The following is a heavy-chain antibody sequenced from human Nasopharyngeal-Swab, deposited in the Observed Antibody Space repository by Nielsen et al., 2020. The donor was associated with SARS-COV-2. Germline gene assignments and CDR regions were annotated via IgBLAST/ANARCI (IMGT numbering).Heavy chain of an antibody. Sequence: WIRQPPGKGLEWIGEINHSGSTNYNPSLKSRVAISVDTSKNQIFLNLSSVTAADSAVYYCARNPRSVQYTSTWYGEFDYWGQGTLVTVS. CDR2: INHSGST. D-gene: IGHD6-13*01. J-gene: IGHJ4*02. V-gene: IGHV4-34*01. CDR3: ARNPRSVQYTSTWYGEFDY.